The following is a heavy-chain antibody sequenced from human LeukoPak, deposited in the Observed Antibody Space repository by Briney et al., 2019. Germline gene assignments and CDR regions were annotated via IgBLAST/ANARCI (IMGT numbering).Heavy chain of an antibody. CDR3: ARDPSSGWYENWYFDL. CDR1: GFTFSSYA. CDR2: ISYDGSNK. J-gene: IGHJ2*01. V-gene: IGHV3-30*04. D-gene: IGHD6-19*01. Sequence: PGGSLRLSCAASGFTFSSYAMHWVRQAPGKGLEWVAVISYDGSNKYYADSVKGRFTISRDNSKNTLYVQMNSLRAEDTAIYYCARDPSSGWYENWYFDLWGRGTLVTVSS.